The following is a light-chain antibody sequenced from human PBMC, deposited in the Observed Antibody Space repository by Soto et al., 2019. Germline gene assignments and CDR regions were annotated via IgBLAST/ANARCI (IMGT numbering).Light chain of an antibody. Sequence: DIQMTQTPSTLSASVGDRVTITCRASQSISIWLAWYQQKPGKAPKILIYKASSLETGVPSRFSGSGSGTEFTLTINSLQPDDFATYYCQQSYTSWWTFGQGTMVDVK. CDR2: KAS. J-gene: IGKJ1*01. CDR3: QQSYTSWWT. CDR1: QSISIW. V-gene: IGKV1-5*03.